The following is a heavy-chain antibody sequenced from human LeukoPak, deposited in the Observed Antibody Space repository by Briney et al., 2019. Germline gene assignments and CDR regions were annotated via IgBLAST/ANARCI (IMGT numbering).Heavy chain of an antibody. CDR2: INPKSGGT. D-gene: IGHD3/OR15-3a*01. Sequence: ASVKVSCKASGYTFTGYYLHWVRQAPGQGLEWMGWINPKSGGTNSVQKFQGRVTMTRDTSIRTAYMELSRLRSDDTAVYYCAREVDSYFDYWGQGTLVTVSS. CDR1: GYTFTGYY. V-gene: IGHV1-2*02. CDR3: AREVDSYFDY. J-gene: IGHJ4*02.